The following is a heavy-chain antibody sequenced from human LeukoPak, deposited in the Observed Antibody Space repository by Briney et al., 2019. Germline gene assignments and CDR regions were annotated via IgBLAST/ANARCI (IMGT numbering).Heavy chain of an antibody. V-gene: IGHV3-30*04. CDR3: ARAFAGAPFDL. CDR2: VSSIGRQE. J-gene: IGHJ2*01. D-gene: IGHD3-10*01. CDR1: GFTLSAYS. Sequence: GGSLRLSCAASGFTLSAYSMHWVRQAPGKWLEWAAVVSSIGRQEYYADSVKGRFTISGDDSKNTLYLQMTSLTVEDTGLYYCARAFAGAPFDLWGRGTLVTVSS.